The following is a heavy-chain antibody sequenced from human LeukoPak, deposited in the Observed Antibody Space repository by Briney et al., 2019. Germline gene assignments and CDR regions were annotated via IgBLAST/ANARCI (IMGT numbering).Heavy chain of an antibody. CDR3: ASGDSGWYSVFDY. CDR1: GFTFSTYG. V-gene: IGHV3-30*02. D-gene: IGHD6-19*01. Sequence: GGSLRLSCAASGFTFSTYGMHWVRQAPGKGLEWVAFIRYGGSNNYADSVKGRFTISRDNSKNTLYLQMNSLRAEDTAVYYCASGDSGWYSVFDYWGQGTLVTVSS. CDR2: IRYGGSN. J-gene: IGHJ4*02.